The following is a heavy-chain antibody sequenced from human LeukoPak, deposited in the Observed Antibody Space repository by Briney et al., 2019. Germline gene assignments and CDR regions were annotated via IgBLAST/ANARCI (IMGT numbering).Heavy chain of an antibody. CDR3: ARVGVLSSSWLLY. J-gene: IGHJ4*02. Sequence: GGSLRLSCAASGFTVSANHMSWVRQAPGKGLEWVSSISSRAGTIYYADSVKGRFTISRDNAKNSLHLQMNTLRAEDTAVYYCARVGVLSSSWLLYWGQGTLVTVSS. CDR2: ISSRAGTI. CDR1: GFTVSANH. V-gene: IGHV3-11*04. D-gene: IGHD6-13*01.